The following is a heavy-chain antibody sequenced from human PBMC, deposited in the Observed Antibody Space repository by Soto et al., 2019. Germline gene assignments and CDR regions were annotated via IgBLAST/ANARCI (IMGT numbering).Heavy chain of an antibody. V-gene: IGHV3-30-3*01. CDR1: GFTFSSYA. Sequence: GGSLRLSCAASGFTFSSYAMHWVRQAPGKGLEWVAVISYDGSNKYYADSVKGRFTISRDNSKNTLYLQMNSLRAEDTAVYYCARDAANYYDSSGYPYYYGMDVWGQGTTVTVSS. D-gene: IGHD3-22*01. CDR2: ISYDGSNK. J-gene: IGHJ6*02. CDR3: ARDAANYYDSSGYPYYYGMDV.